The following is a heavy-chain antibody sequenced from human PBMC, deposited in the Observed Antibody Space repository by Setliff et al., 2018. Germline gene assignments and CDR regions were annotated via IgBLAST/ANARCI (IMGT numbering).Heavy chain of an antibody. J-gene: IGHJ4*02. D-gene: IGHD5-12*01. Sequence: SETLSLTCAVYGDSFSGYFWTWIRQPPGKGLEWIGDIDQSGSTNYNPSLKSRVTISVDTSKNQFSLKLTSLTAADTAVYYCARAKDGYDFDYFDYWGQGTPVTVSS. CDR1: GDSFSGYF. CDR3: ARAKDGYDFDYFDY. CDR2: IDQSGST. V-gene: IGHV4-34*09.